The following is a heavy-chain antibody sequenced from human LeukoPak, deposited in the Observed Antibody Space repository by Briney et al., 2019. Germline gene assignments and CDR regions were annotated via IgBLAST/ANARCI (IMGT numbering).Heavy chain of an antibody. CDR1: GYSISSGYY. J-gene: IGHJ5*02. CDR3: ARDFGVAVAENWFDP. D-gene: IGHD6-19*01. Sequence: PSETLSLTCTVSGYSISSGYYWGWIRQPPGKGLEWIGYIYHSGSTYYNPSLKSRVTISVDRSKNQFSLKLSSVTAADTAVYYCARDFGVAVAENWFDPWGQGTLVTVSS. CDR2: IYHSGST. V-gene: IGHV4-38-2*02.